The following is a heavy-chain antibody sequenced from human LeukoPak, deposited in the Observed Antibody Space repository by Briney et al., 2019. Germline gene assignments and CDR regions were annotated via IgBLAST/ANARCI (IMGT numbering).Heavy chain of an antibody. D-gene: IGHD3-3*01. CDR1: GFTFSSYA. CDR3: AKDLGVRFLEWFNFVY. V-gene: IGHV3-23*01. CDR2: ISGSGGST. J-gene: IGHJ4*02. Sequence: GGSLRLSCAASGFTFSSYAMSWVRQAPGKGLEWVSAISGSGGSTYYADSVKGRFTISRDNSKNTLYLQMNSLRAEDTAVYYCAKDLGVRFLEWFNFVYWGQGTLVTVSS.